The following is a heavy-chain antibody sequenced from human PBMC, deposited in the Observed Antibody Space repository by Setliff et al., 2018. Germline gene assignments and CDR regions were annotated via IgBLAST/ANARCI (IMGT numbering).Heavy chain of an antibody. D-gene: IGHD1-1*01. CDR3: AKTKGFVDGWLDP. Sequence: ASVKVSCKASGYPLTAYYIHWVRQAPGQGLEWMGWISPHTGVANYAQKFQGRVAMTRDTSINTAYMELSSLTYDDTAVYFCAKTKGFVDGWLDPWGQGTLVTVSS. CDR2: ISPHTGVA. V-gene: IGHV1-2*02. CDR1: GYPLTAYY. J-gene: IGHJ5*02.